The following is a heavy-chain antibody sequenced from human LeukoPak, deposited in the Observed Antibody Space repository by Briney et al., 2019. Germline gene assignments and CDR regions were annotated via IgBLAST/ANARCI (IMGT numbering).Heavy chain of an antibody. CDR2: ISGSGAST. D-gene: IGHD6-6*01. V-gene: IGHV3-23*01. CDR3: AKHLAARPLYYFDY. CDR1: GFTFSSYA. Sequence: GGSLRLSCAASGFTFSSYAMSWVRQAPGKGLEWVSGISGSGASTYYADSVKGRFTIFRDNSKNTLYLQMNSLRAEDTAVYYCAKHLAARPLYYFDYWGQGTLVTVSS. J-gene: IGHJ4*02.